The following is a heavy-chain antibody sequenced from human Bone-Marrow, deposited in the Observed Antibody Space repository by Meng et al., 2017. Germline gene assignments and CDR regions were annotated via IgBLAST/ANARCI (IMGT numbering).Heavy chain of an antibody. CDR2: IYHGGST. J-gene: IGHJ4*02. V-gene: IGHV4-30-2*01. CDR3: ARQGDTAMATFDY. CDR1: GGYISSGGYS. D-gene: IGHD5-18*01. Sequence: LQLQESGSGLVKPSQTLSLTCAVSGGYISSGGYSWSWIRQPPGKGLEWIGYIYHGGSTYYTPSLKSRVTISFDRSKNQFSLKLNSVTAADTAIYYCARQGDTAMATFDYWGQGTLVTVSS.